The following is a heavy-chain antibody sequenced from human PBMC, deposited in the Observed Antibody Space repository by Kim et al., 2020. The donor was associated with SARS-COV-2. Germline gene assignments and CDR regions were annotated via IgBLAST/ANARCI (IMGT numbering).Heavy chain of an antibody. CDR3: ARVPCRSQLRSGGSCYSASRGGSMDV. V-gene: IGHV4-34*01. CDR2: INHSGST. D-gene: IGHD2-15*01. Sequence: SETLSLTCAVYGGSFSGYYWSWIRQPPGKGLEWIGEINHSGSTNYNPSLKSRVTISVDTSKNQFSLKLSSVTAADTAVYYCARVPCRSQLRSGGSCYSASRGGSMDVWGQGTTVTVSS. CDR1: GGSFSGYY. J-gene: IGHJ6*02.